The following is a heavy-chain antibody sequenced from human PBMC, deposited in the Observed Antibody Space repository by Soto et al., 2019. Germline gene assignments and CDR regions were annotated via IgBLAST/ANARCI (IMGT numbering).Heavy chain of an antibody. J-gene: IGHJ6*02. CDR1: GFTFSSYG. CDR3: ANRLRGSSYPGDYYYGMDV. Sequence: GGSLRLSCAASGFTFSSYGIHWVRQAPCKGLEWVAVISSDGSNQYYGDSVKGRFTISRDNSKNTLYLQMNSLRAEDTAVYYCANRLRGSSYPGDYYYGMDVWGQGTTVAVSS. V-gene: IGHV3-30*18. CDR2: ISSDGSNQ. D-gene: IGHD1-26*01.